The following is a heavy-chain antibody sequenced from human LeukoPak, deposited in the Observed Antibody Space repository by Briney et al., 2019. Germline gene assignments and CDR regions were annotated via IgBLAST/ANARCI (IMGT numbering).Heavy chain of an antibody. CDR1: GGTFSSYA. J-gene: IGHJ1*01. Sequence: SVKVSCKASGGTFSSYAISWVRQAPGQGLEWMGRIIPILGIANYAQKFQGRVTITADKSTSTAYMELSSLRSEDTAVYYCARVATAPGYCTNGVCHVNPDSGQCFQHWGQGTLVTVSS. D-gene: IGHD2-8*01. CDR2: IIPILGIA. CDR3: ARVATAPGYCTNGVCHVNPDSGQCFQH. V-gene: IGHV1-69*04.